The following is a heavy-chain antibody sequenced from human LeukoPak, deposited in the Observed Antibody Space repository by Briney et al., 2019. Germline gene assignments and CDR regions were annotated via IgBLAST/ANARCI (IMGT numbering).Heavy chain of an antibody. CDR1: GVNFDDYA. CDR2: ISWNSGSI. Sequence: GGSLRLSCAASGVNFDDYAMHWVRQAPGEGLEWVSGISWNSGSIGYADSVKGRFTISRDNAKNSLYLQMNSLRAEDTALYYCAKDKGGSYARHYGMDVWGQGTTVTVSS. CDR3: AKDKGGSYARHYGMDV. D-gene: IGHD1-26*01. J-gene: IGHJ6*02. V-gene: IGHV3-9*01.